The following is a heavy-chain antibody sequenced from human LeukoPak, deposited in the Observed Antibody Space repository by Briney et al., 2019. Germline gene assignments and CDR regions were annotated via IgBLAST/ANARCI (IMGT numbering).Heavy chain of an antibody. D-gene: IGHD6-13*01. CDR3: AKLYGGSSSWYFDS. CDR1: GGSIRSSSYY. V-gene: IGHV4-39*01. Sequence: AETLSLTCTVSGGSIRSSSYYWGWIRQPPGKGLEWIGSIYYSGSTYYNPSLRSRVTIFVDTSKNQFSLKLSSVTAADTAVYYCAKLYGGSSSWYFDSWGQGTLVTVSS. J-gene: IGHJ4*02. CDR2: IYYSGST.